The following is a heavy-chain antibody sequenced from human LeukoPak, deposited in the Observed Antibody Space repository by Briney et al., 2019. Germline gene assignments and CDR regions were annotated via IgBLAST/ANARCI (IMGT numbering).Heavy chain of an antibody. Sequence: WQTLSLTRTFSVGSISSGSYYGSWIRQPAGKGLEWSERIYTSGRTNYNPSLKSRVTISLDTSNNQFSLKLTSSAAAEPAVYYCARVADSSGYFYYFDYWGQGTLVNVSS. D-gene: IGHD3-22*01. J-gene: IGHJ4*02. CDR3: ARVADSSGYFYYFDY. V-gene: IGHV4-61*02. CDR2: IYTSGRT. CDR1: VGSISSGSYY.